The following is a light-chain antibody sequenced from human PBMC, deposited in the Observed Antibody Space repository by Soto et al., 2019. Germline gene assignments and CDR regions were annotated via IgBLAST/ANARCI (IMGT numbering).Light chain of an antibody. J-gene: IGKJ1*01. Sequence: DIVMTQSPLSLPVTPGEPASISCRSSQSLLHPNGGTYLEWYLQKPGQSPQLLIYLTSSRASGVPARFTGSGSGTDFTLKIRRVAAEDVGVYYGIQALHTPRTVGRWTKVEIK. CDR1: QSLLHPNGGTY. V-gene: IGKV2-28*01. CDR2: LTS. CDR3: IQALHTPRT.